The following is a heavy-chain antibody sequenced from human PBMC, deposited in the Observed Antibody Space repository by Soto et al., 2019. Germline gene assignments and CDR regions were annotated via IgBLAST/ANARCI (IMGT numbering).Heavy chain of an antibody. V-gene: IGHV1-18*01. D-gene: IGHD3-22*01. Sequence: QVQLVQSGAEVKKPGASVKVSCKASGYTFTSYGISWVRQAPGQGLEWMGWISAYNGNTNYAQKLQGRVTMTTDTXTXTXXGERGSLRPADPAVYSWARDPTRIVGVTPRSGFDPWGQGPLVTVSS. CDR1: GYTFTSYG. CDR2: ISAYNGNT. J-gene: IGHJ5*02. CDR3: ARDPTRIVGVTPRSGFDP.